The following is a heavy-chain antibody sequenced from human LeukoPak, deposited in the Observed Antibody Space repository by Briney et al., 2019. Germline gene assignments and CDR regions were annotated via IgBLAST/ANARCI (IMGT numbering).Heavy chain of an antibody. D-gene: IGHD2-2*01. CDR2: ISGSGGST. CDR3: AGIVVVPAASFDY. Sequence: GGSLRLSCAASGFTFSSYAMSWVRQASGKGLEWVSAISGSGGSTYYADSVKGRFTISRDNSKNTLYLQMNSLRAEDTAVYYCAGIVVVPAASFDYWGQGTLVTVSS. V-gene: IGHV3-23*01. J-gene: IGHJ4*02. CDR1: GFTFSSYA.